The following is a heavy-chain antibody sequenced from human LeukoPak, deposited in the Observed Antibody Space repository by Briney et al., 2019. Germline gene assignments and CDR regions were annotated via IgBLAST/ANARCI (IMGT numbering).Heavy chain of an antibody. V-gene: IGHV3-23*01. D-gene: IGHD1-26*01. J-gene: IGHJ5*02. CDR1: GFTFSDYA. CDR3: AKRPSIIVGVSNWFDP. CDR2: TTGSSGDT. Sequence: GGSLRLSCAASGFTFSDYALSWVRQTPGKGLEWVAATTGSSGDTYHADSVKGRFAISRDNSKNTLYLQMNILRAEDTAVYYCAKRPSIIVGVSNWFDPWGQGTLVTVSS.